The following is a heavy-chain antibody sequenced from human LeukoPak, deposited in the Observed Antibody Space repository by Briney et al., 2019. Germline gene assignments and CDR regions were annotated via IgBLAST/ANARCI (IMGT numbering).Heavy chain of an antibody. CDR2: VGSSGVNT. V-gene: IGHV3-23*01. J-gene: IGHJ4*02. CDR3: ATLGVRADRRGIDY. D-gene: IGHD3-16*01. Sequence: QTGGSLRLSCAASGITFSSLAMAWVRQAPGKGLEWVSTVGSSGVNTHYADSVKGRFTISRDNSKNTLYLQMNGLRAEDTAIYYCATLGVRADRRGIDYWGQGTLVTGSS. CDR1: GITFSSLA.